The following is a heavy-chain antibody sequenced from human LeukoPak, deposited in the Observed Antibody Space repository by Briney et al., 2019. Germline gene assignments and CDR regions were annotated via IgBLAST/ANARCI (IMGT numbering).Heavy chain of an antibody. CDR3: ARVTSALFHF. J-gene: IGHJ4*02. CDR1: GFSISSGSYY. V-gene: IGHV4-39*07. CDR2: IYYSGSN. Sequence: SETLSLTCTVSGFSISSGSYYWGWIRQPPGKGLEWIGSIYYSGSNQYNPSLTSRVTISLDTSKNQFSLKLSSVTAADTAVYYCARVTSALFHFWGRGTLVTVSS.